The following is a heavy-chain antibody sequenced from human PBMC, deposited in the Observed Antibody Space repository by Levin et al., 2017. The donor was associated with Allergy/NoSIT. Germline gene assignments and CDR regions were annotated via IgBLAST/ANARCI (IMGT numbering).Heavy chain of an antibody. D-gene: IGHD6-19*01. CDR1: GYRFTGYS. Sequence: ASVKVSCKTSGYRFTGYSIGWVRQAPGQGLEWRGWISAYNGNTNYAQKVQGRVTMTTDRSTSTAYMELRSLRSGDTAVYFCARVFGSGWLDYWGQGTLVTVSS. J-gene: IGHJ4*02. V-gene: IGHV1-18*01. CDR3: ARVFGSGWLDY. CDR2: ISAYNGNT.